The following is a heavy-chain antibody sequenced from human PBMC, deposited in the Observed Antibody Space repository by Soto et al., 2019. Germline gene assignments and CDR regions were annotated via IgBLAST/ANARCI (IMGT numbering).Heavy chain of an antibody. D-gene: IGHD6-13*01. Sequence: PSETLSLTXTVSGGSMIAYYWNWMRQPPGKGLQWIGYTYYSGSTTYNPSLKSRVTISVDSPKNQFSLKLDSVTPADTAVYYCARVRGTAGKRYFDYWGPGTLVTVSS. CDR1: GGSMIAYY. CDR3: ARVRGTAGKRYFDY. J-gene: IGHJ4*02. V-gene: IGHV4-59*01. CDR2: TYYSGST.